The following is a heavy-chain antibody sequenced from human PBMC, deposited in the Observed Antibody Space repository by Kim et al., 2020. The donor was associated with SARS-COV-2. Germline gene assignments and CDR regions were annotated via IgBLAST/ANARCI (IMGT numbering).Heavy chain of an antibody. J-gene: IGHJ5*02. D-gene: IGHD5-12*01. CDR2: INYSGST. V-gene: IGHV4-34*01. Sequence: SDTLSLTCTVYGGSFSGYYWSWIRQPPGKGLEWIGYINYSGSTNYNPSLKSRVTISVDTSKNQFSLKLSSVTAADTAVYYCARKATSTTSHYKRNGQPVRHWYDHCGQVPLVTTSS. CDR1: GGSFSGYY. CDR3: ARKATSTTSHYKRNGQPVRHWYDH.